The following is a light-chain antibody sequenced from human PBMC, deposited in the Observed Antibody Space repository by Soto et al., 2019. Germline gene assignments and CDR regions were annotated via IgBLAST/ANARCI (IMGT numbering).Light chain of an antibody. CDR3: QQYGTSPLT. CDR2: GAS. J-gene: IGKJ4*01. V-gene: IGKV3-20*01. CDR1: QSVTNYY. Sequence: EIVLTQSPGPLSLSPGERATLSCRASQSVTNYYLAWYQQKPGQPPRLLIYGASSRATGIPDRFTGSGSGTDFTLTISRLEPEDFAVYYCQQYGTSPLTFGGGTKVDIK.